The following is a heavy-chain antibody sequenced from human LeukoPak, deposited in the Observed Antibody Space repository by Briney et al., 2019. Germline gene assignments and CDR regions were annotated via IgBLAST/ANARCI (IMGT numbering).Heavy chain of an antibody. Sequence: ASVKVSCKASGYTFTGYYMHWVRQAPGQGLEWMGWINPNSGGTNYAQKLQGRVTMTTDTSTSTAYMELRSLRSDDTAVYYCAREGWTGNWFDPWGQGALVTVSS. V-gene: IGHV1-2*02. J-gene: IGHJ5*02. D-gene: IGHD6-19*01. CDR2: INPNSGGT. CDR3: AREGWTGNWFDP. CDR1: GYTFTGYY.